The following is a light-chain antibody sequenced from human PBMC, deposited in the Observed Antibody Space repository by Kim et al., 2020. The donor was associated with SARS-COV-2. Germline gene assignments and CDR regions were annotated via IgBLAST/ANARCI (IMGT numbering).Light chain of an antibody. J-gene: IGKJ1*01. V-gene: IGKV3-15*01. CDR1: QTVGTK. Sequence: VSPGERAPLSCRASQTVGTKLAWYQQKPGQPPRLLVYGAYTRATGVPDRFSGTVSGSEFTLHISGLQSDDFAVYYCHQYNYWPRTFGQGTKVDIK. CDR3: HQYNYWPRT. CDR2: GAY.